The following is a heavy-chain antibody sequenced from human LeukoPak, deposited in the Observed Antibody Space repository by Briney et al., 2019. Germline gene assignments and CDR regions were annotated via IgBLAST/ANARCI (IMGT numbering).Heavy chain of an antibody. CDR3: VRGRAGDYFDY. V-gene: IGHV1-2*02. J-gene: IGHJ4*02. Sequence: GASVKVSCKTSGYTFTGYFIHWVRQAPGQGLEWMGWINPNSGGTSNLQKFQGRVAMTRDTSISTAYMDLSRLRSDDTAVYYCVRGRAGDYFDYWGQGTLVTVSS. CDR2: INPNSGGT. CDR1: GYTFTGYF.